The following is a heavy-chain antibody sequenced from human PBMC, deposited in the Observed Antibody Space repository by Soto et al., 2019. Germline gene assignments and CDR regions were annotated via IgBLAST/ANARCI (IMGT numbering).Heavy chain of an antibody. CDR2: INTDNGMT. CDR1: GYTFINYH. J-gene: IGHJ4*02. Sequence: QVQLVQSGGEVKKPGASVTVSCKASGYTFINYHITWVRQAPGQGLELMAWINTDNGMTDYAPRFQGRVTMTRDTSTSTAYMELRNLGADDTSVYFCAKSPRGEMATDWGQGTLVTVSS. CDR3: AKSPRGEMATD. V-gene: IGHV1-18*01. D-gene: IGHD5-12*01.